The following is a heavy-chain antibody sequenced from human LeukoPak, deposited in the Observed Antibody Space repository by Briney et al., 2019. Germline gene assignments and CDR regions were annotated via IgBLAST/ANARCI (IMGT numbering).Heavy chain of an antibody. CDR1: GYTFTGYY. CDR3: ARSYYYGSGSYYKKGNYYYMDV. Sequence: ASVKVSCKASGYTFTGYYMHWVRQAPGQGLEWMGWINPNSGGTNYAQKFQGRVTMTRDTSISTAYMELSRLRSDDTAVYYCARSYYYGSGSYYKKGNYYYMDVWGKGTTVTVSS. D-gene: IGHD3-10*01. CDR2: INPNSGGT. J-gene: IGHJ6*03. V-gene: IGHV1-2*02.